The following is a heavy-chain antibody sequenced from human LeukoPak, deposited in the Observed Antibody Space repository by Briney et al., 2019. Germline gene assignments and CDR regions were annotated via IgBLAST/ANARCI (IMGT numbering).Heavy chain of an antibody. J-gene: IGHJ4*02. D-gene: IGHD2-15*01. Sequence: GGSLRLSCAASGFTFSGYAMTWVRQAPGKGLERVSGITGSGTRTYHADSVKGRFTISRDNSKDTLYLQINSLRAEDTAVYYCAKATLESCTGGTCYAFDNWGQGTLVTVSS. CDR2: ITGSGTRT. CDR1: GFTFSGYA. V-gene: IGHV3-23*01. CDR3: AKATLESCTGGTCYAFDN.